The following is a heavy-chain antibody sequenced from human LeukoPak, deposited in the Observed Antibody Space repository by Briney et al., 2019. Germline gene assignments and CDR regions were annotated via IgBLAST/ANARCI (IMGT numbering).Heavy chain of an antibody. CDR1: GFTFDDYA. V-gene: IGHV3-9*03. Sequence: SLRLSWAASGFTFDDYAMPWVRQAPGKGLEWGSGISLNSGSIGYADSVKGRFTISRDNAKNTLYLQMNSLRAEDMALYYCAKDQCGELLEYAFDIWGQGTMVTVSS. CDR3: AKDQCGELLEYAFDI. CDR2: ISLNSGSI. D-gene: IGHD3-10*01. J-gene: IGHJ3*02.